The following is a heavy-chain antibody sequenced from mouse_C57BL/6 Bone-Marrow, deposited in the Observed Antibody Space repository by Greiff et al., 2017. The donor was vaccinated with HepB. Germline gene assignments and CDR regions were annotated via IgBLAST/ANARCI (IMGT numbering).Heavy chain of an antibody. CDR1: GFSLTSYG. D-gene: IGHD1-1*01. V-gene: IGHV2-2*01. CDR2: IWSGGST. J-gene: IGHJ3*01. Sequence: QVQLKQSGPGLVQPSQSLSITCTVSGFSLTSYGVHWVRQSPGKGLEWLGVIWSGGSTDYNAAFISRLSISKDNSKSQVFFKMNSLQADDTAIYYCARKGEIYGDWFAYWGQGTLVTVSA. CDR3: ARKGEIYGDWFAY.